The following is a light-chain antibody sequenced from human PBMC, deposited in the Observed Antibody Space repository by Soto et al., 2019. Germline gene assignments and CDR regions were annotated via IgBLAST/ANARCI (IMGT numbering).Light chain of an antibody. V-gene: IGKV3-20*01. J-gene: IGKJ2*01. CDR3: HQYGSTPPYT. Sequence: EVVLTQSPGTLSLSPGERATLSCRASQSIINNYLGCYQKRPDEAPRLLIYDSSDRATGIPGRFSGSGSGTDFTLSISGLETEDFAVYYCHQYGSTPPYTFGQGTKVEI. CDR2: DSS. CDR1: QSIINNY.